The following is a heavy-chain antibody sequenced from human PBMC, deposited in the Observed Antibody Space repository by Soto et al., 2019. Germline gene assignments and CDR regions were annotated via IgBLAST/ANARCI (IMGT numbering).Heavy chain of an antibody. CDR1: GFTFSSYA. CDR2: ISGSGGST. CDR3: AKEFLDYDYGDYVHAFDI. Sequence: EVQLLESGGGLVQPGGSLRLSCAASGFTFSSYAMSWVRQAPGKGLEWVSAISGSGGSTYYADSVKGRFTISRDNSKNTLYLQMNSLRAEDTAVYYCAKEFLDYDYGDYVHAFDIWGQGTMVTVSS. J-gene: IGHJ3*02. V-gene: IGHV3-23*01. D-gene: IGHD4-17*01.